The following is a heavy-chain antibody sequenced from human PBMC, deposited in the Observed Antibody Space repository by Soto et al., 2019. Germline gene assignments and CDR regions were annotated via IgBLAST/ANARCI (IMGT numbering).Heavy chain of an antibody. V-gene: IGHV1-8*01. J-gene: IGHJ4*02. Sequence: QVKLVQSGAEVKKPGASVKVSCKASGYTFTSYDINWVRQATGHGLEWMGWINPNSGNTGYAQKFKGRVTMTRNTSISTAYMELSSLRSEDTSVYYCERTLYGDNVDYWGQGTLVTVSS. CDR1: GYTFTSYD. CDR2: INPNSGNT. D-gene: IGHD4-17*01. CDR3: ERTLYGDNVDY.